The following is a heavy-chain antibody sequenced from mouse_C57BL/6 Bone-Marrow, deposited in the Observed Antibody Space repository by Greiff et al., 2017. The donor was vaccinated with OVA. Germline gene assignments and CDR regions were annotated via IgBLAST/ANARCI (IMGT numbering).Heavy chain of an antibody. V-gene: IGHV5-6*01. D-gene: IGHD1-1*01. CDR3: SRQAYYGSSYYFDY. CDR2: ISSGGSYT. J-gene: IGHJ2*01. Sequence: EVKLVESGGDLVKPGGSLKLSCAASGFTFSSYGMSWVRQTPDKRLEWVATISSGGSYTYYPDSVKGRFTISRDNAKNNLYLQMSSLKSEDTAMYYCSRQAYYGSSYYFDYWGQGTTLTVSS. CDR1: GFTFSSYG.